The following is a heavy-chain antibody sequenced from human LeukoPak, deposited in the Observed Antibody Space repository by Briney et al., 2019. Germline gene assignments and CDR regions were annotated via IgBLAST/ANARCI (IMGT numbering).Heavy chain of an antibody. Sequence: SQTLSLTCTVSGGSISSGSYYWSWIRQPAGKGLEWIGRIYTSGSTNYNPSLKSRVTISVDTSKNQFSLKLSSVTAADTAVYYCAATYYDFWSVNIPPLFDPWGQGTLVTVSS. D-gene: IGHD3-3*01. V-gene: IGHV4-61*02. CDR2: IYTSGST. CDR1: GGSISSGSYY. J-gene: IGHJ5*02. CDR3: AATYYDFWSVNIPPLFDP.